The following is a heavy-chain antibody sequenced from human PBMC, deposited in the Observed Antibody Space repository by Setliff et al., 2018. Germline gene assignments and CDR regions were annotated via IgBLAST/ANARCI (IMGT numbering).Heavy chain of an antibody. CDR2: INHSGST. J-gene: IGHJ3*02. CDR3: ARLSRMTTKRDDAFDI. CDR1: GGSFSGYY. Sequence: PSETLSLTCAVYGGSFSGYYWSWIRQPPGKGLEWIGEINHSGSTNYNPSLKSRVTISVDTSKNQFSLKLSSVTAADTAVYYCARLSRMTTKRDDAFDIWGQGTMVTV. D-gene: IGHD4-17*01. V-gene: IGHV4-34*01.